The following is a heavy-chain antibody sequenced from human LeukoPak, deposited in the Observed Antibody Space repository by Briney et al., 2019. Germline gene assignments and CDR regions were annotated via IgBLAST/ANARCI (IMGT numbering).Heavy chain of an antibody. CDR2: INPNSGGT. Sequence: VASVKVSCKASGYTFTGYYMHWVRQAPGQGLEWMGWINPNSGGTNYAQKFQGRVTMTRDTSISAAYMELSRLRSDDTAVYYCAGRFTRSGNAFDIWGQGTMVTVSS. J-gene: IGHJ3*02. V-gene: IGHV1-2*02. CDR1: GYTFTGYY. D-gene: IGHD1-26*01. CDR3: AGRFTRSGNAFDI.